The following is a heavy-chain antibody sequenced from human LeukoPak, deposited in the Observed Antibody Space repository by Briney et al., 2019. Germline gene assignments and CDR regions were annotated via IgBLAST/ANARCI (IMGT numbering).Heavy chain of an antibody. J-gene: IGHJ4*02. Sequence: PGGSLRLSCAASGFTVSSNYMSWVRQAPGKGLEWVSVIYSGGSTYYADSVKGRFTISRDNSKNTLYLQMNSLRAEDTAVYYCARVLLVNSPPHGGDYWGQGTLVIVSS. CDR2: IYSGGST. CDR3: ARVLLVNSPPHGGDY. D-gene: IGHD2/OR15-2a*01. V-gene: IGHV3-53*01. CDR1: GFTVSSNY.